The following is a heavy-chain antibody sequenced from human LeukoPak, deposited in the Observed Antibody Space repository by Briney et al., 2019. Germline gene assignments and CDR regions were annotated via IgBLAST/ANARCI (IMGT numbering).Heavy chain of an antibody. J-gene: IGHJ4*02. Sequence: GGSLRLSCAASGFTFDDYAMHWVRQAPGKGLEWVSGISWNSGSIGYADSVKGRFTISRDNAKNSLYLQMNSLRAEDTALYYCAKDKDWNYSEGFDYWGQGTLVTVSS. CDR1: GFTFDDYA. CDR2: ISWNSGSI. V-gene: IGHV3-9*01. D-gene: IGHD1-7*01. CDR3: AKDKDWNYSEGFDY.